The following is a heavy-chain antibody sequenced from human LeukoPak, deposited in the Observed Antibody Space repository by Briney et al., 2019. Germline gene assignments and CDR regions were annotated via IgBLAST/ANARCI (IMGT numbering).Heavy chain of an antibody. Sequence: GGSLRLSCAASGFTFSSYWMSLVRQAPGKGLEWVGNIKQDGSEKYYVDSVKGRFTISRDNAKNSLYLQMNSLRAEDTAVYYCAREVDPDDAFDIWGQGTMVTVSS. CDR2: IKQDGSEK. CDR1: GFTFSSYW. CDR3: AREVDPDDAFDI. J-gene: IGHJ3*02. V-gene: IGHV3-7*01. D-gene: IGHD2-15*01.